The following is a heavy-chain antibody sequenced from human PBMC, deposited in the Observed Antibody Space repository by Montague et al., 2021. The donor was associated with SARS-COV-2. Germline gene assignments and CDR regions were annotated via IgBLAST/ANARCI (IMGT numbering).Heavy chain of an antibody. J-gene: IGHJ4*02. CDR2: IWYDGSNK. Sequence: SLRLSCAASGFTFSGYGMHWVRQAPGKGLEWVAVIWYDGSNKYYADSVKGRFTISRDNSKNTLYLQMNSLRAEDTAVYYCAREGKVGATTGLDYWGQGTLVTVSS. CDR1: GFTFSGYG. V-gene: IGHV3-33*01. D-gene: IGHD1-26*01. CDR3: AREGKVGATTGLDY.